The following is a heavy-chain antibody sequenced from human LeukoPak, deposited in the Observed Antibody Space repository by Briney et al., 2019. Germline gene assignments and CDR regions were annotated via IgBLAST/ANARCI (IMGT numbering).Heavy chain of an antibody. CDR1: GFSFSNYW. V-gene: IGHV3-7*01. CDR2: IKQDGSEK. Sequence: GGSLRLSCAASGFSFSNYWMTWVRQAPGKGLEWVANIKQDGSEKYYVASVKGRFTISRDNAKNSLYLQMNSLSAEDTAVYCCGRVSVEGGTSCYRPSDYWGQGTLVTVSS. CDR3: GRVSVEGGTSCYRPSDY. D-gene: IGHD2-2*02. J-gene: IGHJ4*02.